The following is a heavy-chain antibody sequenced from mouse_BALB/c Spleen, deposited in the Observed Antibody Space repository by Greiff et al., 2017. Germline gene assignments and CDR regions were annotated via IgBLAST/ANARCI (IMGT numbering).Heavy chain of an antibody. Sequence: EVKVVESGGGLVQPGGSLKLSCAASGFTFSSYGMSWVRQTPDKRLELVATINSNGGSTYYPDSVKGRFTISRDNAKNTLYLQMSSLKSEDTAMYYCARSHYYFDYWGQGTTLTVSS. V-gene: IGHV5-6-3*01. CDR1: GFTFSSYG. CDR2: INSNGGST. CDR3: ARSHYYFDY. J-gene: IGHJ2*01.